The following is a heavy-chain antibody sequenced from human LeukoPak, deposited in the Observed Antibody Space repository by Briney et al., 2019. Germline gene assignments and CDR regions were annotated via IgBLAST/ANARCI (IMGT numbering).Heavy chain of an antibody. Sequence: SETLSLTCTVSGGSISSYYWSWIRQPPGKGLEWIGYIYYSGSTNYNPSLKSRVTISVDTSKNQFSLKLSSVTAADTAVYYCARRSSSWHDHDYWGQGTLVTVSS. CDR1: GGSISSYY. V-gene: IGHV4-59*08. J-gene: IGHJ4*02. CDR3: ARRSSSWHDHDY. D-gene: IGHD6-13*01. CDR2: IYYSGST.